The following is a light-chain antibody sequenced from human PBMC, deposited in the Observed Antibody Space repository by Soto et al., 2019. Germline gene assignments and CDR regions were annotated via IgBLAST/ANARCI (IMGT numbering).Light chain of an antibody. CDR2: HAS. Sequence: DIQMTQSPSTLSASVGDRVTITCRASQFISSWLAWYQQKPGKVPKLLIFHASNLESGVPSRFSGSASGTEFTLTISSLQPDDFATYYCQQYNSYPWTFGQGTKVEI. V-gene: IGKV1-5*01. J-gene: IGKJ1*01. CDR1: QFISSW. CDR3: QQYNSYPWT.